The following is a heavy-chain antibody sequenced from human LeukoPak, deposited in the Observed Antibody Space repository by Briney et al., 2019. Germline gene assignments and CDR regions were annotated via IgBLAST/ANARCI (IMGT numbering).Heavy chain of an antibody. J-gene: IGHJ3*02. D-gene: IGHD3-10*01. CDR2: IYHSGST. V-gene: IGHV4-38-2*01. CDR1: GYSISSGYY. Sequence: PSETLSLTCAVSGYSISSGYYWGWIRQPPGKGLEWIGSIYHSGSTYYNPSLKSRVTISVDTSKNQFSLKLSSVTAADTAVYYCASSITMVRGVMEIWGQGTMVTVSS. CDR3: ASSITMVRGVMEI.